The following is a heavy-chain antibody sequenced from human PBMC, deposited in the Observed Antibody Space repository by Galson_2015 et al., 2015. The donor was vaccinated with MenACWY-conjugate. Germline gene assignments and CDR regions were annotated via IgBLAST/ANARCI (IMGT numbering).Heavy chain of an antibody. D-gene: IGHD2-2*01. CDR3: ARVGGLCNATTCYEPWGGMDV. CDR2: IWYDGSNQ. J-gene: IGHJ6*02. Sequence: SLRLSCAASGFPFNTYGMHWLRQAPGKGLQWVAVIWYDGSNQYYADSEKGRFTISRDNFKSTLYLQMERLRGEDTAVYYCARVGGLCNATTCYEPWGGMDVWGQGTTVLVSS. V-gene: IGHV3-33*01. CDR1: GFPFNTYG.